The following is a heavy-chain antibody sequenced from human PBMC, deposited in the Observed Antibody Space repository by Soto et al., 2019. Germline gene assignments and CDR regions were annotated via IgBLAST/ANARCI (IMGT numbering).Heavy chain of an antibody. Sequence: QVQLVESGGGVVQPGTSLRLSCAASGFTFRNYAMHWVRQAPGKGLEWVTLISYDGSAKLYADSVQGRFTISRDDSANTLYLQMNSLRADDTAVYYCARERTCFYISHWGQGTLVTVSS. CDR3: ARERTCFYISH. V-gene: IGHV3-30-3*01. J-gene: IGHJ4*02. D-gene: IGHD3-9*01. CDR2: ISYDGSAK. CDR1: GFTFRNYA.